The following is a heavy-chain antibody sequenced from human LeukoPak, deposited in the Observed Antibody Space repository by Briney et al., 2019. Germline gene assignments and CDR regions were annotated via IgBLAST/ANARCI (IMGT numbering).Heavy chain of an antibody. CDR3: ARVGSAAATADY. CDR1: GYTFTTYY. J-gene: IGHJ4*02. Sequence: ASVEVSCRSSGYTFTTYYMHWMRQPRGQGPEGMGIINPRGGSTGYSPKYQGKITMTTDTSTSTVYMQLSSLRSDDTAVYFCARVGSAAATADYWGQGTLVTVSS. V-gene: IGHV1-46*01. D-gene: IGHD6-25*01. CDR2: INPRGGST.